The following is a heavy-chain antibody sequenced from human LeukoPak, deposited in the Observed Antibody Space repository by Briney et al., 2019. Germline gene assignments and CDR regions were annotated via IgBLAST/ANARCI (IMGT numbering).Heavy chain of an antibody. CDR1: GGSISSYY. D-gene: IGHD3-10*01. Sequence: QVQLQESGPGLVKPSETLSLTCTVSGGSISSYYWSWIRQPPGKGLEWIGYIYYSGSTNYNPSLKSRVTISVDTSKNQFSLKLISVTAADTAVYYRARLNGGPWGQGTLVTVSS. CDR2: IYYSGST. CDR3: ARLNGGP. V-gene: IGHV4-59*08. J-gene: IGHJ5*02.